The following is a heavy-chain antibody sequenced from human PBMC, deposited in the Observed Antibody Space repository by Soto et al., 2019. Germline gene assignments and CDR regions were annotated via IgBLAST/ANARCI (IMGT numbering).Heavy chain of an antibody. D-gene: IGHD3-22*01. J-gene: IGHJ4*02. Sequence: VKVSFKASGXTFSSYAISWVRQAPGQGLEWMGGIIPIFGTANYAQKFQGRVTITADESTSTAYMELSSLRSEDTAVYYCARVDYYDSSGYYFPFDYWGQGTLVTVSS. V-gene: IGHV1-69*13. CDR1: GXTFSSYA. CDR3: ARVDYYDSSGYYFPFDY. CDR2: IIPIFGTA.